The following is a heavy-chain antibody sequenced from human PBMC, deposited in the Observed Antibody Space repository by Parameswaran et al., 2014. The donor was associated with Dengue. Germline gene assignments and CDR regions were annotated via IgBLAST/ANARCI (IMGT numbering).Heavy chain of an antibody. V-gene: IGHV3-21*01. D-gene: IGHD5-12*01. CDR2: ISTSSSFI. J-gene: IGHJ4*02. CDR3: AGDYGYDLYYFDY. Sequence: PGKGLEWVSSISTSSSFIYYADSVKGRFTISRDNAKNSLYLQMNSLRAEDTAAYYCAGDYGYDLYYFDYWGQGILVTVSS.